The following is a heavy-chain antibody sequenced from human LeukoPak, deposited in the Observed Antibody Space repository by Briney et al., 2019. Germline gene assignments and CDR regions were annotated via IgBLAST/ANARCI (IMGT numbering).Heavy chain of an antibody. J-gene: IGHJ4*02. D-gene: IGHD3-10*01. V-gene: IGHV1-2*02. CDR1: GYTFTDYY. Sequence: ASVKVSCKASGYTFTDYYMHWVRQAPGQGLEWMGSINPNSGGTDYAQKFQGRVTMTRDTSISTTYMELSRLRSDDTAVYYCARSYGSGTTNDYWGQGTLVTVSS. CDR3: ARSYGSGTTNDY. CDR2: INPNSGGT.